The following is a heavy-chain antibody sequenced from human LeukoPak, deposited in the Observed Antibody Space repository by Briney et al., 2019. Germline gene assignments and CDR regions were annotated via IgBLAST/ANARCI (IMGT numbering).Heavy chain of an antibody. CDR2: INENGGRT. CDR1: GFTFSAYA. Sequence: GGSLRLSCGSSGFTFSAYAMSWVRQAPGKGLEWVSFINENGGRTYYADSVKGRFTISRDNSKNTLYLQLNSLRAEDTALFYCAKQRAAGGPFDYWGQGTLVTVSS. CDR3: AKQRAAGGPFDY. D-gene: IGHD6-13*01. V-gene: IGHV3-23*01. J-gene: IGHJ4*02.